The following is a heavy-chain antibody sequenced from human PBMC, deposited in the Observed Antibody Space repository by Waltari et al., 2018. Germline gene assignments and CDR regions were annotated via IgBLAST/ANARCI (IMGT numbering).Heavy chain of an antibody. V-gene: IGHV4-59*01. CDR2: IYYSGST. J-gene: IGHJ4*02. CDR1: GGSISSYY. D-gene: IGHD2-15*01. CDR3: ARVRLDVAAVGGYFDY. Sequence: QVQLQESGPGLVKPSETLSLTCTVSGGSISSYYWSWIRQPPGKGLEWIGYIYYSGSTNYNPSLKSRVTISVDTSKNQFSLKLSSVTAADTAVYYCARVRLDVAAVGGYFDYWGQGTLVTVSS.